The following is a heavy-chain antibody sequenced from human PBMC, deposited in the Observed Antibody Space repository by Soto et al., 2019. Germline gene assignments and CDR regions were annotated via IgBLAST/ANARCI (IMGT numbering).Heavy chain of an antibody. D-gene: IGHD6-19*01. CDR3: GRSSGWYEEDAFEM. J-gene: IGHJ3*02. V-gene: IGHV3-11*01. CDR1: GFTFGDYE. CDR2: LSRSGNTI. Sequence: PGGSLRLSCAASGFTFGDYEMSWIRQAAGKGPEWVSFLSRSGNTIYYADPVKGRFSISRDNAENSLYLQMESLRAEERATYFCGRSSGWYEEDAFEMWAQGTMVTVSS.